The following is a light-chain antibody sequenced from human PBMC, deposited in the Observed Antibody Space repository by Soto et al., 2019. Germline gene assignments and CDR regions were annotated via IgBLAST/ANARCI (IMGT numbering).Light chain of an antibody. V-gene: IGKV3-11*01. CDR2: DAS. Sequence: EIVFTQSPATLSLSPGERATLSCRARQSVSSYLAWYQQKPGQAPRLLIYDASNRATGIPARFSGSGSGTDFTLTISSLEPEDFAVYYCQQRSNWPRSITFGQGKRLEIK. CDR1: QSVSSY. CDR3: QQRSNWPRSIT. J-gene: IGKJ5*01.